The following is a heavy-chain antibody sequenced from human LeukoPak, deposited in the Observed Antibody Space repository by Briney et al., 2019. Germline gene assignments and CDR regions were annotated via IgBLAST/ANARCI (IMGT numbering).Heavy chain of an antibody. Sequence: SETLSLTCTVSGGSISSTIYYWGWIRQPPGKGLEWIGSIYYSGSTYYNPSLKSRVTISVDTSKNQFSLKLSSVTAADTAVYYCARILNLNWFDPWGQGTLVTASS. CDR1: GGSISSTIYY. V-gene: IGHV4-39*07. CDR3: ARILNLNWFDP. CDR2: IYYSGST. D-gene: IGHD1-14*01. J-gene: IGHJ5*02.